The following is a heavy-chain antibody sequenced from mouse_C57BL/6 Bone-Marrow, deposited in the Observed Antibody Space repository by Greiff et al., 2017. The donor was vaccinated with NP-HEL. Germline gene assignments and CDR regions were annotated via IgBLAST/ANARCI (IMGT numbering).Heavy chain of an antibody. J-gene: IGHJ4*01. CDR2: IDPSDSET. CDR3: ARRPSLGNAMDY. Sequence: QVQLQQPGAELVRPGSSVKLSCKASGYTFTSYWMHWVKQRPIQGLEWIGNIDPSDSETHYNQKFKDKATLTVDKSSSTAYMQLSSLTSEDSAVYYYARRPSLGNAMDYWGQGTSVTVSS. V-gene: IGHV1-52*01. D-gene: IGHD6-5*01. CDR1: GYTFTSYW.